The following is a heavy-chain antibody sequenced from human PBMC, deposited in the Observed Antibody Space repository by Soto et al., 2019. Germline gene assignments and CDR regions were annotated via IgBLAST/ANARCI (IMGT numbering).Heavy chain of an antibody. Sequence: IRQPPGKGLEWIGYISHIGSTKYNPSLQSRVTISADTSKNQLSLKLSSVTAADTAVYYCARGYSSGWYGEFDPWGQGTLVTVSS. D-gene: IGHD6-19*01. CDR2: ISHIGST. J-gene: IGHJ5*02. CDR3: ARGYSSGWYGEFDP. V-gene: IGHV4-59*01.